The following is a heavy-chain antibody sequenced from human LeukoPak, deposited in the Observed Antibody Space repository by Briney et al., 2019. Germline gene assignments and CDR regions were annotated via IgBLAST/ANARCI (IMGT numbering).Heavy chain of an antibody. D-gene: IGHD2-15*01. CDR1: GFTFSSYA. Sequence: PGGSLRLSCAASGFTFSSYAMSWVRQAPGKGLEWVSVIYSGGDTYYADSVKGRFTISRDNSKNTVYLQMNSLRAEDTAVYYCARRYCSGGSCSGNWFDSWGQGTLVTVSS. V-gene: IGHV3-53*01. CDR2: IYSGGDT. J-gene: IGHJ5*01. CDR3: ARRYCSGGSCSGNWFDS.